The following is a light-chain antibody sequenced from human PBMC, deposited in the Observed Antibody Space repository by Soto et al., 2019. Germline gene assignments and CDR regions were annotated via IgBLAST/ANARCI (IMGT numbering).Light chain of an antibody. CDR2: GSR. CDR1: SSDLGAGFD. V-gene: IGLV1-40*01. J-gene: IGLJ2*01. Sequence: QPVLTQPPSVSGAPGQRVTISCTGASSDLGAGFDVHWYQQLPGTAPKLLIYGSRNRPSGVPDRFSGSKSGTSASLAITGLQAEDEGDYYCQAYDSSLSGGVVFGAGTKVTVL. CDR3: QAYDSSLSGGVV.